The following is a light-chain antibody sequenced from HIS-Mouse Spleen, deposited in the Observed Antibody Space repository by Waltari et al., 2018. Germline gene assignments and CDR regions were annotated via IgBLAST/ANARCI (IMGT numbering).Light chain of an antibody. Sequence: SYELTQPPSVSVSPGQTARITCSGDALPKKYAYWYQQKTGQAPRLFIYGDSKRPSGIPERVSGSSSGTMASLTISGAQVEDEADYYCYSTDSSGNHRVFGGGTKLTVL. J-gene: IGLJ2*01. CDR3: YSTDSSGNHRV. CDR1: ALPKKY. V-gene: IGLV3-10*01. CDR2: GDS.